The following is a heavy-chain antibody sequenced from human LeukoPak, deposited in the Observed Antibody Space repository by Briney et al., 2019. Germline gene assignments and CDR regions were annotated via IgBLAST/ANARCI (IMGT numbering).Heavy chain of an antibody. J-gene: IGHJ6*02. CDR3: ARCSGEYYYYGMDV. CDR2: IHYSGST. Sequence: PSETLSLTCTVSGGSITNYYWTWIRQPPGKGLEWIGYIHYSGSTNYNPSLKSRVTISVDTSKNQFSLKLSSVTAADTAVYYCARCSGEYYYYGMDVWGQGTTVTVSS. CDR1: GGSITNYY. V-gene: IGHV4-59*01. D-gene: IGHD2-15*01.